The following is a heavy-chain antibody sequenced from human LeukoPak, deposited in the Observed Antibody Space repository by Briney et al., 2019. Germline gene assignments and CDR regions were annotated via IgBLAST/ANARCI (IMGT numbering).Heavy chain of an antibody. CDR1: GGTFSSYA. J-gene: IGHJ3*02. Sequence: GASVKVSCKASGGTFSSYAISWVRQAPGQGLEWMGWIIPIFGTANYAQKFQGRVTITADESTSTAYMELSSLRSEDTAVYYCASEIDLREAAFDISGQGTMVTVSS. CDR3: ASEIDLREAAFDI. D-gene: IGHD4-17*01. V-gene: IGHV1-69*13. CDR2: IIPIFGTA.